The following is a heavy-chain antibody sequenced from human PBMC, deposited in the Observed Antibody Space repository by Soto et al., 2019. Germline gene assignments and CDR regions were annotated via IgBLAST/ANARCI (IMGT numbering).Heavy chain of an antibody. CDR3: AYDVVDVFTYSGMDV. V-gene: IGHV3-23*01. Sequence: EAQILESGGGLVRPGGSLRLSCSVSGFSFSDYAMNWVRQAPGKGLEWVSAVSGRGDGIFYADSVKGRFSISRYNSKNTVYLQINNLSVEDTAVYYRAYDVVDVFTYSGMDVWGRGTTVSVSS. CDR2: VSGRGDGI. D-gene: IGHD2-21*01. CDR1: GFSFSDYA. J-gene: IGHJ6*02.